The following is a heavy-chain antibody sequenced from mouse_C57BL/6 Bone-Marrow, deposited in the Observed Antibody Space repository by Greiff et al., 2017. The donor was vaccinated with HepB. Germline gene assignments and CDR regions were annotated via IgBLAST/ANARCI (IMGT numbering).Heavy chain of an antibody. Sequence: VQLQQPGAELVKPGASVKMSCKASGYTFTSYWITWVKQRPGQGLEWIGDIYPGSGSTNYNEKFKSKATLTVDTSSSTTYMQLSSLTSEDSAVYYCASSYYYGSSYRGFDYWGQGTTLTVSS. CDR2: IYPGSGST. V-gene: IGHV1-55*01. J-gene: IGHJ2*01. D-gene: IGHD1-1*01. CDR1: GYTFTSYW. CDR3: ASSYYYGSSYRGFDY.